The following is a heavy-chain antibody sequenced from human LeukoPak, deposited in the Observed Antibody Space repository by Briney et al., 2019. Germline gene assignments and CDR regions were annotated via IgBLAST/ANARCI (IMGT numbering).Heavy chain of an antibody. CDR2: IDTTGDT. CDR1: GFTFSTYD. CDR3: ARDRPPYFDASG. V-gene: IGHV3-13*01. Sequence: GGSLRLSCAASGFTFSTYDMHWVRQATGKGLEWVSAIDTTGDTYYPGSVKGRFNISRDNTKNSVYLEMNSLRAEDSAVYYCARDRPPYFDASGGGRGTLVTVSS. D-gene: IGHD3-9*01. J-gene: IGHJ4*02.